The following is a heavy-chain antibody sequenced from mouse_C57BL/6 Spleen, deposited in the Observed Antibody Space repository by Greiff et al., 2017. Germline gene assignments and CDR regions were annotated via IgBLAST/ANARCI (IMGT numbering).Heavy chain of an antibody. D-gene: IGHD2-4*01. Sequence: VQLQQSGGGLVKPGGSLKLSCAASGFTFSDYGMHWVRQAPEKGLEWVAYISSGSSTIYYADTVKGRFTISRDYAKNTLFLQMTSLRSEDTAMYYCARDYLAYWGQGTLVTVSA. J-gene: IGHJ3*01. CDR3: ARDYLAY. CDR2: ISSGSSTI. CDR1: GFTFSDYG. V-gene: IGHV5-17*01.